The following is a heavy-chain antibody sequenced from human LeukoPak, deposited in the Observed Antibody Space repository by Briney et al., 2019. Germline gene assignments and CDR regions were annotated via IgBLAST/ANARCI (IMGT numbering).Heavy chain of an antibody. J-gene: IGHJ4*02. CDR2: INPNSGGT. D-gene: IGHD2-21*01. Sequence: ASVKVSCKASGYTFTGYYMHWVRQAPGQGHEWMGWINPNSGGTNYAQKFQGRVTMTRDTSISTAYMELSRLRSDDTAVYYCARVMGTYCGGDRYSGFDYWGQGTLLTVSS. V-gene: IGHV1-2*02. CDR3: ARVMGTYCGGDRYSGFDY. CDR1: GYTFTGYY.